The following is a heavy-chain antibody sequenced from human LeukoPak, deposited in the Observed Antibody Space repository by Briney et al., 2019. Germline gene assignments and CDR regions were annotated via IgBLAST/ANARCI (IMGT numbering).Heavy chain of an antibody. CDR2: ISSGGST. J-gene: IGHJ4*02. D-gene: IGHD5-18*01. CDR3: AKNVGQVWLPLGY. Sequence: GGSLRLSCAASGFTFDSYAMNWVRQAPGMGLEWVSGISSGGSTYYADSVKGRFTISRDNSRNSLYLLMNSLRAEDTAVYYCAKNVGQVWLPLGYWGQGTLVTVSS. CDR1: GFTFDSYA. V-gene: IGHV3-23*01.